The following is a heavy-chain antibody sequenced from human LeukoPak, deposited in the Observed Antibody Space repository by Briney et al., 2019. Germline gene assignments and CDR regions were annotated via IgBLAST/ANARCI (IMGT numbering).Heavy chain of an antibody. D-gene: IGHD2-2*01. CDR3: ARVYQSAEYYFDY. Sequence: KPSETLSLTCTVSGGSIDSYYWSWIRQPPGKGLEWIGYIYYTGSTEYHPSLKSRVTISLDTSKNQFSLKLTSVTAADTAVYYCARVYQSAEYYFDYWGQGNLVSVSP. J-gene: IGHJ4*02. V-gene: IGHV4-59*01. CDR2: IYYTGST. CDR1: GGSIDSYY.